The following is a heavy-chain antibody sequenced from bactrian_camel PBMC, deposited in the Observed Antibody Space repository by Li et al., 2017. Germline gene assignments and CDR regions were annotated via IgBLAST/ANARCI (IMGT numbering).Heavy chain of an antibody. Sequence: HVQLVESGGGSVQSGGSLRLSCTASGSGYISGTYCLGWFRQVPGKEREGVAAIAPSTGSTYYDDSIKGRFTVSHVNSKNTLALQMNSLKIEDTATYYSWFCGYWGRGTQVTVS. J-gene: IGHJ4*01. V-gene: IGHV3S1*01. CDR3: WFCGY. CDR1: GSGYISGTYC. CDR2: IAPSTGST.